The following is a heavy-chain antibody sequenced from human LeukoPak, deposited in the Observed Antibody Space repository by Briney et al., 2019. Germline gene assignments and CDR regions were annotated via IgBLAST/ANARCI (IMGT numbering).Heavy chain of an antibody. D-gene: IGHD6-19*01. Sequence: ASVKVSCKVSGYTLTELSMHWVRQAPGKGLEWMGGFDPEDGETIYAQKFQGRVTMTRDTSISTAYMELSRLRSDDTAVYYCARDSEYSSGWYAYWGQGTLVTVSS. CDR3: ARDSEYSSGWYAY. CDR2: FDPEDGET. V-gene: IGHV1-24*01. CDR1: GYTLTELS. J-gene: IGHJ4*02.